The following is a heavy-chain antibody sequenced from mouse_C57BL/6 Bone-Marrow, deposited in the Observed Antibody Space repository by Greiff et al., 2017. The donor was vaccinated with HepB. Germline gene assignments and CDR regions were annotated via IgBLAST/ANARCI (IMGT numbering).Heavy chain of an antibody. CDR3: ARNPVFAY. Sequence: VQLQQSGPGLVQPSQSLSITCTVSGFSLTSYGVHWVRQSPGKGVEWLGVIWSGGRTDYNAAFIFRLSISKDKAKSQDFYKMNSLPADDTAIYYCARNPVFAYWGRGTVVTVTA. CDR2: IWSGGRT. CDR1: GFSLTSYG. V-gene: IGHV2-2*01. J-gene: IGHJ3*01.